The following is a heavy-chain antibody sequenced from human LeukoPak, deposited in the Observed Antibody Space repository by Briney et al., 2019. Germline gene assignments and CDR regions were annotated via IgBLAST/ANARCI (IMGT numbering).Heavy chain of an antibody. CDR1: GYTFTSCA. D-gene: IGHD1-26*01. V-gene: IGHV1-3*01. CDR2: ISAGNGNT. J-gene: IGHJ4*02. CDR3: ARDSGSGNNDY. Sequence: ASVKVSCKASGYTFTSCATHWVRQAPGQRLEWMGWISAGNGNTKYSQNFQGRVTFISNTSATTAFMELSSLRSEDAAVYYCARDSGSGNNDYWGQGTLVTVSS.